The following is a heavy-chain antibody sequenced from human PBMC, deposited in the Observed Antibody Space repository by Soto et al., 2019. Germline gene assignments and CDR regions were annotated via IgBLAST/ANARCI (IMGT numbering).Heavy chain of an antibody. CDR1: NGSFSGYY. Sequence: SETLSLTCAVYNGSFSGYYWSWIRQPPGKGLEWIGEINHSGSTNYNPSLKSRVTISVDTSKNQFSLKLSSVTAADTAVYYCARGGNYYDSSGYYQNWFDPWGQGTLVTVSS. D-gene: IGHD3-22*01. V-gene: IGHV4-34*01. CDR3: ARGGNYYDSSGYYQNWFDP. CDR2: INHSGST. J-gene: IGHJ5*02.